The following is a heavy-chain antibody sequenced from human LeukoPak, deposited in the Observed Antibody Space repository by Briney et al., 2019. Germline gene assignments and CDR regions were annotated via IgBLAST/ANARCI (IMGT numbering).Heavy chain of an antibody. CDR3: ARGQLIAEVPDAFDI. Sequence: PSETLSLTCAVYGGSFSGYYWGWIRQPPGKGLEWIGEINHSGSTNYNPSLKSRVTISVDTSKNQFSLKLSSVTAADTAVYYCARGQLIAEVPDAFDIWGQGTMVTVSS. CDR1: GGSFSGYY. D-gene: IGHD5-24*01. V-gene: IGHV4-34*01. CDR2: INHSGST. J-gene: IGHJ3*02.